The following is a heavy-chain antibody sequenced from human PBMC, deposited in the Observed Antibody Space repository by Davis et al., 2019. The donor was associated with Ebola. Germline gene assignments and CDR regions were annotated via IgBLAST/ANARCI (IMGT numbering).Heavy chain of an antibody. CDR2: ISNTGRTV. D-gene: IGHD3-3*01. J-gene: IGHJ4*02. CDR1: GFTFSDYY. V-gene: IGHV3-11*01. CDR3: ARESRSFWSGYFDY. Sequence: GGSLRLSCTVSGFTFSDYYITWIRQAPGKGLEWVSYISNTGRTVYYADSVRGRFTISRDNARNSVYLQMNSLRAEDTAIYYCARESRSFWSGYFDYWGQGSLVTVSS.